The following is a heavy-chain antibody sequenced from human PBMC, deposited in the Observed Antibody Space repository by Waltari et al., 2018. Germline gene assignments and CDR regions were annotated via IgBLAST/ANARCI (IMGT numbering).Heavy chain of an antibody. Sequence: EVQLVESGGDLGQLGGSLRFSCAASGFTFSSYTIYWVRQAPGKGLEWVSAISGGGGAYYADSVKGRFTISRDNSRNTVFLQMNTLRVEDTAVYYCANLLSWGQGTTIAVSS. J-gene: IGHJ5*02. D-gene: IGHD3-3*01. V-gene: IGHV3-23*04. CDR2: ISGGGGA. CDR3: ANLLS. CDR1: GFTFSSYT.